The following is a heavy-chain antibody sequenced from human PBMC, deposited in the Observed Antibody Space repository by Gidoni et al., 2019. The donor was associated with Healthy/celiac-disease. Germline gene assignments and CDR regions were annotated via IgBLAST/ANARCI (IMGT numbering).Heavy chain of an antibody. CDR3: ARDLHFWSGYYPFDY. J-gene: IGHJ4*02. D-gene: IGHD3-3*02. CDR2: ISSSSSTI. V-gene: IGHV3-48*02. CDR1: GFTFSSYS. Sequence: EVQLVESGGGLVQPGGSLRLSCAASGFTFSSYSMNWVRQAPGKGLEWVSYISSSSSTIYYADSVKGRFTISRDNAKNSLYLQMNSLRDEDTAVYYCARDLHFWSGYYPFDYWGQGTLVTVSS.